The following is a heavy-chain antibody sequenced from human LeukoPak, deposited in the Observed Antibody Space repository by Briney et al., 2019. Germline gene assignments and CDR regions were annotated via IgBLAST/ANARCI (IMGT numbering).Heavy chain of an antibody. CDR3: AKGMFWDGSTYYRPLEC. D-gene: IGHD3-3*01. V-gene: IGHV3-30*18. CDR1: GFSFSTYA. Sequence: GGSLTLSCAASGFSFSTYAMHWVRRAPGKGLEWVTIKSTDESDKYYVDSVKGRFTISRDNSKNTLYLQMNSLIVEDTAVYYCAKGMFWDGSTYYRPLECWGQGTLVTVSS. CDR2: KSTDESDK. J-gene: IGHJ4*02.